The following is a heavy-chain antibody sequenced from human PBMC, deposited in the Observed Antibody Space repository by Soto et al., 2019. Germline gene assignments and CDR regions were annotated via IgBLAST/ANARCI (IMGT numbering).Heavy chain of an antibody. J-gene: IGHJ4*02. CDR3: TRDQSSAFHH. V-gene: IGHV3-30*03. CDR1: GYTFSSYG. Sequence: QVQLVESGGGVVQPGRSLRLSCAASGYTFSSYGMHWVGQAPGKGLEWVAVISSDGSKKYYVDSVKGRFTISRDESKNTVYLQMNSLRGEDTAVYYCTRDQSSAFHHWGQGTLVTVSS. D-gene: IGHD6-19*01. CDR2: ISSDGSKK.